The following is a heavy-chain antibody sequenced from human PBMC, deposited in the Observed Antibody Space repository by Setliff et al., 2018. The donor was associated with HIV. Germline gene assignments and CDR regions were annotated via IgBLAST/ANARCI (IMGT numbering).Heavy chain of an antibody. V-gene: IGHV4-59*01. CDR1: GGSISTYY. J-gene: IGHJ4*02. CDR3: ARRIGGYPYYFDY. D-gene: IGHD2-15*01. CDR2: IYYSGFT. Sequence: ETLSLTCTVSGGSISTYYWSWIRQPPGKGLEWIGYIYYSGFTSYNPSLKSRVTISLDTSKNQFSLKLSSVTAADTAVYYCARRIGGYPYYFDYWGQGTLVTVSS.